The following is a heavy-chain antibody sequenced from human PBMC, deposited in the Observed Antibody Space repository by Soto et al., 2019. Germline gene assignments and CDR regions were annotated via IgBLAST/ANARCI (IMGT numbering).Heavy chain of an antibody. CDR1: GFTFSSYA. Sequence: PGGSLRLSCAASGFTFSSYAMSWVRQAPGKGLEWVSAISGSGGSTYYADSVKGRFTISRDNSKNTLYLQMNSLRAEDTAVYYCAKDRRLGHQTDFVFHPWGQGTLVTVSS. CDR3: AKDRRLGHQTDFVFHP. J-gene: IGHJ5*02. CDR2: ISGSGGST. V-gene: IGHV3-23*01. D-gene: IGHD2-21*01.